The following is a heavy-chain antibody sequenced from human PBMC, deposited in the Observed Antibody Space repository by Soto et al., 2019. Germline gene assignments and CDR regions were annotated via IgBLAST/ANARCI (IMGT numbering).Heavy chain of an antibody. Sequence: EVQLVESGGGLIQPGGSLRLSCAASGFTVSSNHMSWVRQAPGKGLDWVSLIYSGGTTYYADSVKGRFTISRDNSNNTLHLQMTSLRAEDTAMYYCLGGLGVWSYWGKGSLVTVSS. D-gene: IGHD6-19*01. CDR1: GFTVSSNH. J-gene: IGHJ4*02. CDR2: IYSGGTT. V-gene: IGHV3-53*01. CDR3: LGGLGVWSY.